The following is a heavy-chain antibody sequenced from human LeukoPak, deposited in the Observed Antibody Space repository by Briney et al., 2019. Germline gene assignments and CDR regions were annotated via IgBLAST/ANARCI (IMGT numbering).Heavy chain of an antibody. V-gene: IGHV4-38-2*02. CDR3: ARVLSGYDSRWFDP. D-gene: IGHD5-12*01. Sequence: PSETLSLTCTVSGDSINSGYYWGWIRQPPGKGLEWIGITYHGGSTYYNPSLKSRVTISLDTSKNQFSLKLSSVTAADTAVYYCARVLSGYDSRWFDPWGQGTLVTVSS. CDR1: GDSINSGYY. CDR2: TYHGGST. J-gene: IGHJ5*02.